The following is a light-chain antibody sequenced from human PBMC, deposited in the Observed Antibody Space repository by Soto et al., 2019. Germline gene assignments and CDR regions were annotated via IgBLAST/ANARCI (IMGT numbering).Light chain of an antibody. Sequence: IVLTQSPDTLSLSPGERATLSCRASQSVSSSFVAWFQQKPGQAPRLLIFGTSSRATGIPDRFSGSGSETDFTLTISRLEAEDFAVYYCQQYGSAINFGQGTRLEIK. CDR1: QSVSSSF. V-gene: IGKV3-20*01. CDR3: QQYGSAIN. CDR2: GTS. J-gene: IGKJ5*01.